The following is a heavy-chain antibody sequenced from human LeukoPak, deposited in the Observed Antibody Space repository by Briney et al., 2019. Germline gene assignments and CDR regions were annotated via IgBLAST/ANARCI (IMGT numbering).Heavy chain of an antibody. D-gene: IGHD2-2*01. V-gene: IGHV4-61*02. Sequence: PSETLSLTCTVSGGSISSGSYYWSWLRQPAGKGLEWIGRIYTRGSTHYNPSLKSRVSISVDTSKNQFSLKLSSVTAADTAVYYCARGHSHCSSTSCYVYYYYYYYMDVWGKGTTVTVSS. CDR1: GGSISSGSYY. J-gene: IGHJ6*03. CDR2: IYTRGST. CDR3: ARGHSHCSSTSCYVYYYYYYYMDV.